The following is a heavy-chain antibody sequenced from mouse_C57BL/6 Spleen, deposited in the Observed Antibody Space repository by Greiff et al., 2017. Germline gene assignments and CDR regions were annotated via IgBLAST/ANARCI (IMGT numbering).Heavy chain of an antibody. CDR3: ARRGYYGSDWYFDV. CDR1: GYTFTDYN. J-gene: IGHJ1*03. Sequence: EVQLQQSGPELVKPGASVKIPCKASGYTFTDYNMDWVKQSHGKSLEWIGDINPNNGGTIYNQKFKGKATLTVDKSSSTAYMELRSLTSEDTAVYDCARRGYYGSDWYFDVWGTGTTVTVSS. V-gene: IGHV1-18*01. D-gene: IGHD1-1*01. CDR2: INPNNGGT.